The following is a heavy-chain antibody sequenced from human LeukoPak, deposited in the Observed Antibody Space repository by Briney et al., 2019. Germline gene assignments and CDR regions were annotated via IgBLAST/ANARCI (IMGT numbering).Heavy chain of an antibody. CDR1: GYTFTSYG. CDR3: ARDADSSWTYYFDY. J-gene: IGHJ4*02. D-gene: IGHD6-13*01. V-gene: IGHV1-18*04. Sequence: ASVKVSCKASGYTFTSYGISWVRQAPGQGLEWMGWISTYNGNTNYAQRLQGRVTMTTDTSTSTAYMELSSLRSEDTAVYYCARDADSSWTYYFDYWGQGTLVTVSS. CDR2: ISTYNGNT.